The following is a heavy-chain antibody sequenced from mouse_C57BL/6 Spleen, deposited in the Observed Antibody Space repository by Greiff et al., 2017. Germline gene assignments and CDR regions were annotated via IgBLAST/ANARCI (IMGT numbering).Heavy chain of an antibody. CDR1: GYTFPSYW. CDR2: IYPGSGST. Sequence: QVQLQQPGAELVKPGASVKMSCKASGYTFPSYWITWVKQRPGQGLEWIGDIYPGSGSTNYNEKFKSKATLTVDSSSSTAYMQLSSLTSEDSAVYYWARRRNTEWFAYWGQGTLVTVSA. CDR3: ARRRNTEWFAY. V-gene: IGHV1-55*01. J-gene: IGHJ3*01.